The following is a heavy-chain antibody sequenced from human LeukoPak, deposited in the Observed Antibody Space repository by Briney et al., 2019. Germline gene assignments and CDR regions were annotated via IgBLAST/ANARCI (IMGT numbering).Heavy chain of an antibody. CDR1: GVSISSSAYY. J-gene: IGHJ5*02. D-gene: IGHD1-26*01. CDR3: ARRPIVGSTGFYFDP. CDR2: IYYGGSP. Sequence: SETLSLTCSVSGVSISSSAYYWAWIRQRPGKGLEWSGSIYYGGSPHYTSSLKSRHTISVDTSKNQFSLKMASLTATDTAVYYCARRPIVGSTGFYFDPWGPGTLVTVSS. V-gene: IGHV4-39*01.